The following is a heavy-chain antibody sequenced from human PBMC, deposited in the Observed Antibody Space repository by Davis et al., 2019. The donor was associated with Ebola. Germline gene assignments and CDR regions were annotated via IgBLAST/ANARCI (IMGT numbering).Heavy chain of an antibody. CDR1: GGTFSSYA. CDR3: ARVGGGGVRWFDP. CDR2: IIPIFGTA. Sequence: SVKVSCKASGGTFSSYAISWVRQAPGQGLEWMGGIIPIFGTANYAQKFQGRVTITADESTSTAYMELSSLRSEDTAVYYCARVGGGGVRWFDPWGQGTLVTVSS. J-gene: IGHJ5*02. V-gene: IGHV1-69*13. D-gene: IGHD2-21*01.